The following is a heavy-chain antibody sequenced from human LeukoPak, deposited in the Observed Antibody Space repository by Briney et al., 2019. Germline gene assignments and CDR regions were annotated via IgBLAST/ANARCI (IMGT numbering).Heavy chain of an antibody. CDR3: ARVDYHGSGSPNWFDP. J-gene: IGHJ5*02. D-gene: IGHD3-10*01. CDR2: MNPNSGNT. CDR1: GYTFTSYY. V-gene: IGHV1-8*02. Sequence: ASVKVSCKASGYTFTSYYMHWVRQAPGQGLEWMGWMNPNSGNTGYAQKFQGRVTMTRNTAISTAYMELNSLTSEDTAVYYCARVDYHGSGSPNWFDPWGQGTLVTVSS.